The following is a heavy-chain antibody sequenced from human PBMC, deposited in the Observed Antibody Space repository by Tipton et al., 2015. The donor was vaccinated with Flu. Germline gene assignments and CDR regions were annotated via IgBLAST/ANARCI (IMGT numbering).Heavy chain of an antibody. CDR3: AAYDFWSCALDAFDI. D-gene: IGHD3-3*01. V-gene: IGHV4-39*01. J-gene: IGHJ3*02. Sequence: TLSLTCTVSGGSISSSSYYWGWIRQPPGKGLEWIGSIYYSGSTYYNPSLKSRVTISVDTSKNQFSLKLSSVTAADTAVYYCAAYDFWSCALDAFDIWGQGTMVTVSS. CDR1: GGSISSSSYY. CDR2: IYYSGST.